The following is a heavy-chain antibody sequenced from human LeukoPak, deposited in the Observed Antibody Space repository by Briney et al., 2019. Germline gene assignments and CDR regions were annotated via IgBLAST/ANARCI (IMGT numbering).Heavy chain of an antibody. D-gene: IGHD6-13*01. Sequence: WGSLRLSCAASGFNFNNYNMNRVRQAPGKGLEWVSYITLSSSSIYYADSVKGRFTISRDNAKNSLYLQMNSLRAEDTAVYYCAREPTYSSSWYTSCDYWGQGTLVTVSS. J-gene: IGHJ4*02. CDR2: ITLSSSSI. CDR3: AREPTYSSSWYTSCDY. V-gene: IGHV3-48*01. CDR1: GFNFNNYN.